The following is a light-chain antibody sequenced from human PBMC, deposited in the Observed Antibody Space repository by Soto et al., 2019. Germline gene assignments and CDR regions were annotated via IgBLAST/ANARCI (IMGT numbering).Light chain of an antibody. Sequence: DIVMTQSPDSLAVSLGERATINCKSSQSVLYSSNNRNYLAWYQQKPGQPPKLLIYWASAREIGVPDRFSGRGSGRDFTLTISSLQAEDVAVYYCQQYYSSPLSFGPGNKVEI. CDR3: QQYYSSPLS. J-gene: IGKJ3*01. CDR2: WAS. V-gene: IGKV4-1*01. CDR1: QSVLYSSNNRNY.